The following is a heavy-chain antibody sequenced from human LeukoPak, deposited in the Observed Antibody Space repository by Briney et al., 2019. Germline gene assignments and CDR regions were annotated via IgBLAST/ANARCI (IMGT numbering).Heavy chain of an antibody. CDR2: ISDSGGGT. V-gene: IGHV3-23*01. CDR3: PRYDSSGYYYFAD. J-gene: IGHJ4*02. D-gene: IGHD3-22*01. Sequence: PGGSLRLSCAVSGITLSNYGMTWLRQAPGRGLEWVAGISDSGGGTYYADSVKGRFTISRDNPKNTLYLQMNSLRAEDTAVYYCPRYDSSGYYYFADWGQGTLVTVSS. CDR1: GITLSNYG.